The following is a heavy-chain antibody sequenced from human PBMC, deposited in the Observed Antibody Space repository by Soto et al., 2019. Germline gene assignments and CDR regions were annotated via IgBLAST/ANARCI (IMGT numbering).Heavy chain of an antibody. CDR3: ARESAGYSSGWYSDYYYYCLDV. J-gene: IGHJ6*02. V-gene: IGHV3-7*05. Sequence: GGSLILSCAASGFTFSSYWMSWVRQAPGKGLEWVANIKQDGSEKYYVDSVKGRFTISRDNAKNSLYLQMNSLRAEDTAVYYCARESAGYSSGWYSDYYYYCLDVWGQGTTVTV. CDR1: GFTFSSYW. CDR2: IKQDGSEK. D-gene: IGHD6-19*01.